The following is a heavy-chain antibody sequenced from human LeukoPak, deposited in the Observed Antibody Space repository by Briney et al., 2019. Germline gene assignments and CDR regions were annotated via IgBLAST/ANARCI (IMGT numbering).Heavy chain of an antibody. CDR1: GFSLSPSGVG. J-gene: IGHJ4*02. CDR3: AHRLTNSGSYHFDY. CDR2: IYWYDDK. Sequence: SGPTLVNPTQTLTLTCTFSGFSLSPSGVGVGWIRQPPGKALEWLVLIYWYDDKRYSPSLRSRLTITKDTSQNQVVLTMTNMDPVDTATYYCAHRLTNSGSYHFDYWGQGTLVTVSS. D-gene: IGHD1-26*01. V-gene: IGHV2-5*01.